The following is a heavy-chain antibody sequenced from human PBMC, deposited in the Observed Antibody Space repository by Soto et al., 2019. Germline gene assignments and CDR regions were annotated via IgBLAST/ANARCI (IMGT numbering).Heavy chain of an antibody. Sequence: VKVSCKASGYSFSDNQIHWLRRAPGQCLEWMGMINPKSDDTNYAQKFQGRVTMTRDTSIDTAYLELTGLTSDDTAIYYCARKHSLDYIRWGLDPWGQGTLVTVSS. CDR2: INPKSDDT. D-gene: IGHD4-4*01. J-gene: IGHJ5*02. CDR1: GYSFSDNQ. V-gene: IGHV1-2*02. CDR3: ARKHSLDYIRWGLDP.